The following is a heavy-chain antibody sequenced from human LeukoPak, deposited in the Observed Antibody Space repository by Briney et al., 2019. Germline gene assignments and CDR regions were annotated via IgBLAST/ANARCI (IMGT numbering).Heavy chain of an antibody. CDR1: GGSFNGYY. CDR2: INHSGST. D-gene: IGHD2-2*01. J-gene: IGHJ4*02. CDR3: ATEYCASSSCRFDS. V-gene: IGHV4-34*01. Sequence: SETLSLTCAVYGGSFNGYYWSWIRQPPGKGLEWIGEINHSGSTNYSPSLKSRVTLSVDTSKNQFSLRLSSVTAADTAIYYCATEYCASSSCRFDSWGQGTLVTVSS.